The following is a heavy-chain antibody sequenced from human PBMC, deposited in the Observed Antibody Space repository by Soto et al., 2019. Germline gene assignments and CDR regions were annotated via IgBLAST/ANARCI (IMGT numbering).Heavy chain of an antibody. Sequence: QVQLVESGGGVVQPGRSLRLSCAASGFTLSSYVMHWVRQAPGKGLEWVAVISYDGNNKNYEDYVKGRFTTSRDNSKNTLYLQMNSLRAEDTAVYYCARADAYYGMDVWGQGTTVTVSS. J-gene: IGHJ6*02. CDR1: GFTLSSYV. V-gene: IGHV3-30-3*01. CDR2: ISYDGNNK. CDR3: ARADAYYGMDV.